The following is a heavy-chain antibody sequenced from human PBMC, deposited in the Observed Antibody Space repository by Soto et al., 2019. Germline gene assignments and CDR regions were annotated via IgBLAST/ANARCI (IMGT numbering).Heavy chain of an antibody. CDR3: ANAYYSSGWYGAFDI. CDR1: GFTFSSYA. D-gene: IGHD6-19*01. J-gene: IGHJ3*02. Sequence: GGSLRLSCAASGFTFSSYAMSWVRQAPGKGLEWVSAISGSGGSTYYADSVKGRFTISRDNSKNTLYLQMNSLRAEGTAVYYCANAYYSSGWYGAFDIWGQGTMVTVSS. V-gene: IGHV3-23*01. CDR2: ISGSGGST.